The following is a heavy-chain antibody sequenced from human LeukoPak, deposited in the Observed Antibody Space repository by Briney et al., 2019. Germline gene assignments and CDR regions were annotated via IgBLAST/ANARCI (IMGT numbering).Heavy chain of an antibody. V-gene: IGHV4-34*01. CDR3: ARGRQQLVRSRSWNWFDP. J-gene: IGHJ5*02. Sequence: ETLSLTCAVYGGSFSGYYWSWIRQSPGKGLEWIGEINHSGSTNYNPSLKSRVTISVDTSKNQFSLKLSSVTAADTAVYYCARGRQQLVRSRSWNWFDPWGQGTLVTVSS. D-gene: IGHD6-13*01. CDR1: GGSFSGYY. CDR2: INHSGST.